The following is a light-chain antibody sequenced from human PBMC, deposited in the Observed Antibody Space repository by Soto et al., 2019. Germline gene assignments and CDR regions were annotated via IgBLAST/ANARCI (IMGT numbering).Light chain of an antibody. CDR2: AAS. CDR1: QDISNY. Sequence: EIXLTKSASFLXASVGDRVNIXCRASQDISNYVVWYQQTTGKAPKPLCYAASTLQSGGPSRFSGSGSATEFTRTISSLQPEDFATYYGQQLNSYPLTFGPGTKVDIK. V-gene: IGKV1-9*01. J-gene: IGKJ3*01. CDR3: QQLNSYPLT.